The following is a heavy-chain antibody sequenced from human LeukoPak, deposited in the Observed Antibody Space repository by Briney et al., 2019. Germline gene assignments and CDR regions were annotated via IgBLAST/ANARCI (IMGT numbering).Heavy chain of an antibody. CDR2: INSDGSNT. D-gene: IGHD6-13*01. J-gene: IGHJ4*02. Sequence: GGSLRLSCAASGFTFSNYWMHWVRQAPGKGLVWVSRINSDGSNTNYADSVKGRFTISRDNAKNSLYLQMNSLRAEDTAVYYCARGPSSSWYDWGQGTLVTVSS. V-gene: IGHV3-74*01. CDR1: GFTFSNYW. CDR3: ARGPSSSWYD.